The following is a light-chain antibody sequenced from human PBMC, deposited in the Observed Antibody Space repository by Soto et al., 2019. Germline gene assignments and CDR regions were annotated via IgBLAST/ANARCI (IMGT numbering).Light chain of an antibody. V-gene: IGLV1-44*01. J-gene: IGLJ7*01. Sequence: QTVVTQPPSASGTPGQRVIISCSGSSSNIGRNTVNWYQQLPGTAPKLLIYSSNQRPSGVPDRFSGSKSGTSASLAISGLQSEDEADYYCAAWDDSLNGAVFGGGTQLTVL. CDR1: SSNIGRNT. CDR2: SSN. CDR3: AAWDDSLNGAV.